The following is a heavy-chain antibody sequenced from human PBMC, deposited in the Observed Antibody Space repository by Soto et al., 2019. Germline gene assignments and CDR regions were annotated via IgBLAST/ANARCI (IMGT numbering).Heavy chain of an antibody. CDR1: GGSISSGGYY. D-gene: IGHD2-2*01. CDR2: IYYSGST. J-gene: IGHJ6*02. CDR3: ARDTVLVPAARGRRGGMDV. V-gene: IGHV4-31*03. Sequence: QVQLQESGPGLVKPSQTLSLTCTVSGGSISSGGYYWSWIRQHPGKGLEWIGYIYYSGSTYYNPYVSSRCTIYIDTSKNPFSLDLSSVTAADTAVYYCARDTVLVPAARGRRGGMDVWGQGTTVTVSS.